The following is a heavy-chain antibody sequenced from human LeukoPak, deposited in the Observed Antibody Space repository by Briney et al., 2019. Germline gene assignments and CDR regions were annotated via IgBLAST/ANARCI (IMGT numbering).Heavy chain of an antibody. D-gene: IGHD2-8*01. CDR1: GFTFSDSA. V-gene: IGHV3-73*01. CDR3: TTPNEGNWFDP. CDR2: IRDKGYGHAT. Sequence: GGSLKLSCAASGFTFSDSAIHWVRQASGKGLEWVGRIRDKGYGHATAYAVSVKGRFTLSRDDSRNTAYLQMNSLKTEDTALYYCTTPNEGNWFDPWGQGTLVTVSS. J-gene: IGHJ5*02.